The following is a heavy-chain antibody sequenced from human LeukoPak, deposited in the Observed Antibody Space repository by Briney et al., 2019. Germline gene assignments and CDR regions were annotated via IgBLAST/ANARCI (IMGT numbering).Heavy chain of an antibody. CDR1: GFTFSSYS. J-gene: IGHJ4*02. D-gene: IGHD2-15*01. V-gene: IGHV3-21*01. CDR2: ISSSSSYI. Sequence: GGSLRLSCAASGFTFSSYSMNWVRQAPGKGLEWVSSISSSSSYIYYADSVKGRFTISRDNAKNSLYLQMNSLRAEDTAVYYCARGEGYCSGGSCQHERLYWGQGTLVTVSS. CDR3: ARGEGYCSGGSCQHERLY.